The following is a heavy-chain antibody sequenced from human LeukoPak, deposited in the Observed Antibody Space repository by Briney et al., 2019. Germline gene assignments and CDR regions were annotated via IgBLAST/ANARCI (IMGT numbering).Heavy chain of an antibody. CDR3: ASAGVLLWFGDGASGNWFDP. V-gene: IGHV3-21*01. J-gene: IGHJ5*02. D-gene: IGHD3-10*01. CDR1: GLTFSSYS. Sequence: PGGPLRLSCAASGLTFSSYSMNWVRQAPGKGLKWVSSISSSSSYIYYADSVKGRFTISRDNAKNSLYLQMNSRRAEDTAVYYCASAGVLLWFGDGASGNWFDPWGQGTLVTVSS. CDR2: ISSSSSYI.